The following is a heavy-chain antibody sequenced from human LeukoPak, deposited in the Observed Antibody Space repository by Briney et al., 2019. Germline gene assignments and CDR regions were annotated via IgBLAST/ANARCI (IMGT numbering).Heavy chain of an antibody. Sequence: GGSLTLSCAVSGFTLSSYSMNWDSPAPGKGLEWVSSTSSSSSYIYYADSVKGRLTISRDNPKNSLYLQMNSLRPEDPAVYYCARRIAVAGTRYFQHWGQGTLVTVSS. V-gene: IGHV3-21*01. CDR1: GFTLSSYS. CDR3: ARRIAVAGTRYFQH. J-gene: IGHJ1*01. D-gene: IGHD6-19*01. CDR2: TSSSSSYI.